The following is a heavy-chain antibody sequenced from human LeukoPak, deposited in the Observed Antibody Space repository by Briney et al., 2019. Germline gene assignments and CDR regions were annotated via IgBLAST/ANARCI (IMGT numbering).Heavy chain of an antibody. CDR2: INPNSGGT. Sequence: GASVKASCKASGYTFTGYYMHWVRQAPGQGPEWMGRINPNSGGTNYAQKFQGRVTMTRDTSISTAYMELSRLRSDDTAVYYCARFDPSGSYYKSTNFDYWGQGTLVTVSS. V-gene: IGHV1-2*06. CDR3: ARFDPSGSYYKSTNFDY. J-gene: IGHJ4*02. CDR1: GYTFTGYY. D-gene: IGHD3-10*01.